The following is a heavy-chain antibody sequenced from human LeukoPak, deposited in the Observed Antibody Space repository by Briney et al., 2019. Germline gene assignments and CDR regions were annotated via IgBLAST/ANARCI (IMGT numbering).Heavy chain of an antibody. J-gene: IGHJ3*02. CDR2: IWYDGSKK. D-gene: IGHD6-19*01. CDR3: ARALIAVAGNPDAFDI. CDR1: GFTFSSYG. Sequence: GGSLRLSCAASGFTFSSYGMHWVRQAPGKGLEWVALIWYDGSKKYYVDHVEGRFTISRDNSKNTVSLQMNSLRAEDTAVYYCARALIAVAGNPDAFDIWGQGTMVTVSS. V-gene: IGHV3-33*01.